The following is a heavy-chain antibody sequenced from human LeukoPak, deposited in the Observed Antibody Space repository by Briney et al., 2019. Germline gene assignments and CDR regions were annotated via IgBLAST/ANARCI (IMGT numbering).Heavy chain of an antibody. CDR2: IYYSGST. Sequence: SETLFLTCTVSGGSISSYYWSWIRQPPGKGLEWIGYIYYSGSTNYNPSLKSRVTISVDTSKNQFSLKLSSVTAADTAVYYCARHGAMSSYYDYWGQGTLVTVSS. V-gene: IGHV4-59*08. J-gene: IGHJ4*02. CDR1: GGSISSYY. CDR3: ARHGAMSSYYDY. D-gene: IGHD2-2*01.